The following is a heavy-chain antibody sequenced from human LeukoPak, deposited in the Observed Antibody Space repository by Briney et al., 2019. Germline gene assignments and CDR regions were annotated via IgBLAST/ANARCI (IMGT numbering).Heavy chain of an antibody. D-gene: IGHD3-22*01. J-gene: IGHJ4*02. V-gene: IGHV3-15*01. CDR1: GFTFSNAW. CDR3: TTDQPYYYDSSGYPGGFDY. Sequence: PGGSLRLSCAASGFTFSNAWMSWVRQAPGKGLEWVGRIKSKTDGGTTDYAAPVKGRFTISRDDSKNTLYLQMNSLKTEDTAVYYCTTDQPYYYDSSGYPGGFDYWGQGTLVTVSS. CDR2: IKSKTDGGTT.